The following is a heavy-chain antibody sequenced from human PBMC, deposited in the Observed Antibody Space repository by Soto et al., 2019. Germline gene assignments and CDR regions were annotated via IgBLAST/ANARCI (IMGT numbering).Heavy chain of an antibody. CDR2: ISGVGGST. Sequence: EVQLLESGGGLVQPGGSLRLSCAASGFTFSRYAMSWVRQAPGKGMEWVSGISGVGGSTYYADSVKGRFTISRDNTKDTLYLQMKILTGENTAVYSCAKAVTRITLFGAGDAFDIWGQGTMVNV. D-gene: IGHD3-3*01. V-gene: IGHV3-23*01. CDR1: GFTFSRYA. J-gene: IGHJ3*02. CDR3: AKAVTRITLFGAGDAFDI.